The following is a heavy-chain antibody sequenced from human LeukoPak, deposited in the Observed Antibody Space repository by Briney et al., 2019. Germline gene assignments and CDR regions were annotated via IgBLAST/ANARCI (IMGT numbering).Heavy chain of an antibody. V-gene: IGHV6-1*01. CDR3: GSGGGSCSSTNCYGSFDI. Sequence: SHTHSLTYAISGDSLSSNSAVWTSITQSPSRGLEWLGRTSYRSKWYNDYAVSVKSRITVNPGTSKNQFSLQLNSVTPEDTAVYYCGSGGGSCSSTNCYGSFDIWGQGTMVTVSA. CDR1: GDSLSSNSAV. J-gene: IGHJ3*02. D-gene: IGHD2-2*01. CDR2: TSYRSKWYN.